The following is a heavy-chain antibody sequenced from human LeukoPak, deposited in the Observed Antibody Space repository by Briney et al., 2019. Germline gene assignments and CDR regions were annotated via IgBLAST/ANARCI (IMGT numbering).Heavy chain of an antibody. CDR1: GFTFSDYY. D-gene: IGHD2-2*01. J-gene: IGHJ4*02. Sequence: GESLKISCAASGFTFSDYYMSWIRQAPGKGLEWVSYIRSSSSYTKYADSVKGRFTISRDNAKNSLYLQMNSLRAEDTAVYYCARGYCSSSSCPLNDYWGQGTLVTVSS. CDR3: ARGYCSSSSCPLNDY. CDR2: IRSSSSYT. V-gene: IGHV3-11*05.